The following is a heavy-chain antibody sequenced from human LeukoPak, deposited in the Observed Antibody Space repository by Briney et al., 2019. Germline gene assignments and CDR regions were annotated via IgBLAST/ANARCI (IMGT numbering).Heavy chain of an antibody. Sequence: GGSLRLSCAASGFTFNSHWMSWARQAPGKGLEWVANINKDGSEKYYVGSVEGRFTISRDNAKNSLFLQMNSLRAEDTAVYYCSRYNSGLSDYWGQGTLVTVSS. J-gene: IGHJ4*02. CDR3: SRYNSGLSDY. D-gene: IGHD6-19*01. CDR2: INKDGSEK. V-gene: IGHV3-7*01. CDR1: GFTFNSHW.